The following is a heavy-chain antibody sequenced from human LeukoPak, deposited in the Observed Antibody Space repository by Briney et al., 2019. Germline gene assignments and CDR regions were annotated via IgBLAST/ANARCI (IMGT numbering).Heavy chain of an antibody. J-gene: IGHJ4*02. CDR1: GYTFTGYY. CDR2: INPNRGGT. V-gene: IGHV1-2*02. D-gene: IGHD5-12*01. Sequence: GASVKVSCKASGYTFTGYYMHWVRQAPGQGLEWMGWINPNRGGTNYAQKFQGRVTMTRDTSITTAYMELRRLRPDDTALYYCARAASGFYDYYFDYWGQGTLVTVSS. CDR3: ARAASGFYDYYFDY.